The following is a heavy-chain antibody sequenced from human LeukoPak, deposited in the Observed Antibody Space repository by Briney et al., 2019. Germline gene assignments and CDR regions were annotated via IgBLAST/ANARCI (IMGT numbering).Heavy chain of an antibody. D-gene: IGHD3-3*01. J-gene: IGHJ3*02. V-gene: IGHV3-66*01. CDR1: ESIVSGNY. Sequence: GGSLRLSCAASESIVSGNYMTWVRQAPGKGLEWLSVIYTGGGTYYADSVKGRFTISRDTSKTTVYLQMNSLRGDDTAIYHCAHYDFWSGHALDIWGQGTMVTVSS. CDR2: IYTGGGT. CDR3: AHYDFWSGHALDI.